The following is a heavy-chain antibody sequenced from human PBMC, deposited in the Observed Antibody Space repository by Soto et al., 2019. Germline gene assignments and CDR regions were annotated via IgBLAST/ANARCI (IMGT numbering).Heavy chain of an antibody. CDR3: ARLSDYDFWSGRGSGMDV. J-gene: IGHJ6*02. V-gene: IGHV4-59*01. CDR1: GGSISSYY. CDR2: IYYSGST. Sequence: PSETLSLTCTVSGGSISSYYWSWIRQPPGKGLEWIGYIYYSGSTNYNPSLKSRVTISVDTSKNQFSLKLSSVTAADTAVYYCARLSDYDFWSGRGSGMDVWGQGTTVTV. D-gene: IGHD3-3*01.